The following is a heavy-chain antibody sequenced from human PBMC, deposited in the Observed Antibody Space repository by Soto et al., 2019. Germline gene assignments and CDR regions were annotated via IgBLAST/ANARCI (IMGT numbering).Heavy chain of an antibody. CDR1: GFAFSSYS. CDR3: ARDDGGLVLDY. D-gene: IGHD6-19*01. V-gene: IGHV3-21*06. CDR2: ITIRSSYI. J-gene: IGHJ4*02. Sequence: EVQLVESGGGLVKPGGPLRLSCAASGFAFSSYSMNWVRQAPGKGLEWVAFITIRSSYIYYADSVRGRFTISRDNAKNSLYLQMDGLRAEDTAVYYCARDDGGLVLDYWGQGTLVTVSS.